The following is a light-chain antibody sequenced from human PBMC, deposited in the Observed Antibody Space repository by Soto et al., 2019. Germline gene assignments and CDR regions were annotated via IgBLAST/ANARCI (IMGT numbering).Light chain of an antibody. Sequence: QSALTQPPSVSGSPGQSVTISCTGTSSDVGSYNRVSWYQQPPGTAPKLMIYDVSNRPSGIPDRFSGSKSGNAASLTIAGLQAEDEAYYYCSSYTTSSTDVFGTGTKVTVL. J-gene: IGLJ1*01. V-gene: IGLV2-18*02. CDR3: SSYTTSSTDV. CDR2: DVS. CDR1: SSDVGSYNR.